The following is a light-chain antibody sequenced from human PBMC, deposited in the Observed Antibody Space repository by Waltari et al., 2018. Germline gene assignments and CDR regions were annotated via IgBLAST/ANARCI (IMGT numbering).Light chain of an antibody. CDR2: GAS. V-gene: IGKV3-15*01. J-gene: IGKJ1*01. Sequence: EIVMTKSPATLSVSPGERATLSCRASQRVSSNLAWYQQKPGQAPRLLIYGASTRATGISARFSGSGSGTEFTLTISSLQSEDFAVYYCQHYNNFWTFGQGTKVEIK. CDR1: QRVSSN. CDR3: QHYNNFWT.